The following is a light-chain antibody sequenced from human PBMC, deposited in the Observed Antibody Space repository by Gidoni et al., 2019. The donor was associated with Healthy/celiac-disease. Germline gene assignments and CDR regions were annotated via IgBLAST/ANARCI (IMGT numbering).Light chain of an antibody. Sequence: QSALTQPASVSRSPGQSITISCTGTSSDVGGYNYVSWYQQHPGKAPKLMIYDVSNRPSGVSNRFSGSKSGNTASMTISGLQAEDEADYYCSSYTSSSTLYVLGTGTKVTVL. CDR2: DVS. CDR1: SSDVGGYNY. J-gene: IGLJ1*01. V-gene: IGLV2-14*03. CDR3: SSYTSSSTLYV.